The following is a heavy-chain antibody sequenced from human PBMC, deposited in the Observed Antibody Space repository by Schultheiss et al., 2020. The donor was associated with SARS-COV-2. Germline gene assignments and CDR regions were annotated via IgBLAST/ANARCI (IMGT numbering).Heavy chain of an antibody. CDR1: GGSISSYH. CDR3: ARERRSLWQWLVWFDP. CDR2: IYYTGST. J-gene: IGHJ5*02. Sequence: SETLSLTCTVSGGSISSYHLTWIRQPPGMGLEWIGHIYYTGSTNYNPSLKSRVSISVDTSKDQFSLKLSSVTAADTAVYYCARERRSLWQWLVWFDPWGQGTLVTVSS. V-gene: IGHV4-59*12. D-gene: IGHD6-19*01.